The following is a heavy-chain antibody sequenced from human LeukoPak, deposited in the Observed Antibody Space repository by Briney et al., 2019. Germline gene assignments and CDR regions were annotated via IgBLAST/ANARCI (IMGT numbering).Heavy chain of an antibody. Sequence: GGSLRLSCAASGFTFSDYYMSWIRQAPGKGLEWVSYISSSGSTIYYADSVKGRFTISRDNAKNSLYLQMNSLRAEDTAVYYCARASRATVVTPFDYWGQGTLVTVSS. V-gene: IGHV3-11*01. J-gene: IGHJ4*02. CDR1: GFTFSDYY. CDR3: ARASRATVVTPFDY. CDR2: ISSSGSTI. D-gene: IGHD4-23*01.